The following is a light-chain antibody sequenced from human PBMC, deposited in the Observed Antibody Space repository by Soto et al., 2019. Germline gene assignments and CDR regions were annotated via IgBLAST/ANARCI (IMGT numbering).Light chain of an antibody. CDR1: QSISSW. Sequence: DIQMTQSPSTLSASVGDRVTITCRASQSISSWLAWYQQKPGKAPKILIYDASSLESGVPSRFSGSGSGTEFTLTISSLQPDDFATYYCQQYNSYSVTFGPGTKVDIK. CDR2: DAS. CDR3: QQYNSYSVT. V-gene: IGKV1-5*01. J-gene: IGKJ3*01.